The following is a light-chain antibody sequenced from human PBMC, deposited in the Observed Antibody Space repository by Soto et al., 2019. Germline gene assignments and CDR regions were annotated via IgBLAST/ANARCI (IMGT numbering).Light chain of an antibody. J-gene: IGKJ2*01. CDR2: AAS. Sequence: DIQMTQSPSSLSASVGDRVTITCRASQTIDDYLNWYQQKVGKAPKLLIYAASTLQSGVPSRFSGSGSGTEFTLTINSLQPEDFATYYCQQTYTSPQTFGQGTKLDIK. V-gene: IGKV1-39*01. CDR1: QTIDDY. CDR3: QQTYTSPQT.